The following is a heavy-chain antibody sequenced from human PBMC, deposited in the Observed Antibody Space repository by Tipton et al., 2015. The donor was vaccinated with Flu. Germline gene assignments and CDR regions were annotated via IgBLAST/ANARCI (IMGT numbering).Heavy chain of an antibody. CDR2: IYYSGNT. J-gene: IGHJ4*02. Sequence: LRLSCSVSGGSMSRYYWSWLRQTPQKGLEWIGYIYYSGNTNYNPSLQSRVTISVDTSKNQFSLKVTSVTAAATAVYYCARNRIQLEGFDFWGRVTLVAVSS. V-gene: IGHV4-59*01. CDR1: GGSMSRYY. CDR3: ARNRIQLEGFDF. D-gene: IGHD5-18*01.